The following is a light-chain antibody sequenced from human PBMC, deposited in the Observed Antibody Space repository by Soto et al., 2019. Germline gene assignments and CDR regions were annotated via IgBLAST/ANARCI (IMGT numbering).Light chain of an antibody. CDR2: EVS. CDR1: NSDVNGYNY. J-gene: IGLJ1*01. V-gene: IGLV2-8*01. CDR3: SSYTGSNWYV. Sequence: QSVLTQPPSASGSPGQSVTISCTGTNSDVNGYNYVSWYQQYPGKAPRLIIYEVSERPSGVPDRFSGSKSGNTASLTVSGLQTADEADYYCSSYTGSNWYVFGTGTKVTVL.